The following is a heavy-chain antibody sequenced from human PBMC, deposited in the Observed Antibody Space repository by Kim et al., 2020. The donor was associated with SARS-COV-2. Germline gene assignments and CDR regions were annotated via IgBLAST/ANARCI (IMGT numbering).Heavy chain of an antibody. CDR3: ARDRAYSSSWFDP. J-gene: IGHJ5*02. V-gene: IGHV1-69*01. Sequence: YAQKFQGRVTITADESTSTAYMELSSLRSEDTAVYYCARDRAYSSSWFDPWGQGTLVTVSS. D-gene: IGHD6-13*01.